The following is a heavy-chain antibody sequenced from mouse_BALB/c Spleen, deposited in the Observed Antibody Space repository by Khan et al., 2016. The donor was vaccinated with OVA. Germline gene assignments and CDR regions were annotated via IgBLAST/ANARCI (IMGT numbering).Heavy chain of an antibody. CDR1: GYSITSDYA. J-gene: IGHJ2*01. Sequence: EVQLQESGPGLVKPSQSLSLTCTVTGYSITSDYAWNWLRQFPGNKLEWMGYISYSGRTSYNPSLKSRISLTRDTSKNQFFLQLNSVTTEDTATYYCARSVTITTVVATDFDYWGQGTTLTVSS. CDR2: ISYSGRT. CDR3: ARSVTITTVVATDFDY. D-gene: IGHD1-1*01. V-gene: IGHV3-2*02.